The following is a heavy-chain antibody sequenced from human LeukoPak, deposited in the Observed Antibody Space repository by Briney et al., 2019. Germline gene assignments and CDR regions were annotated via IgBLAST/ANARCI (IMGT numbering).Heavy chain of an antibody. CDR3: ARGLGLYDSSGLHDY. J-gene: IGHJ4*02. D-gene: IGHD3-22*01. CDR2: INHSGSA. Sequence: PSETLSLTCAVSGGSFSGYYWTWIRQPPGKGLEWIGEINHSGSANYNPSLKSRVTISLDTSKNQFSLKLSSVTAADTAVYYCARGLGLYDSSGLHDYWGQGTLVTVSS. V-gene: IGHV4-34*01. CDR1: GGSFSGYY.